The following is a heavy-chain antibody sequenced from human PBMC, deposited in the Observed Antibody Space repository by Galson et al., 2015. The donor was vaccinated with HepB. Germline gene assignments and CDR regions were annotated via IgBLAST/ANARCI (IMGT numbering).Heavy chain of an antibody. CDR1: GYTLTELS. CDR3: ATPSSSGYSGGYFDY. D-gene: IGHD3-22*01. V-gene: IGHV1-24*01. J-gene: IGHJ4*02. Sequence: SVKVSCKVSGYTLTELSMHWVRQAPGKGLEWMGGFDPEDGETIYAQKFQGRVTMTEDTSTDTAYMELSSLRSEDTAVYYCATPSSSGYSGGYFDYWGQGTLVTVSS. CDR2: FDPEDGET.